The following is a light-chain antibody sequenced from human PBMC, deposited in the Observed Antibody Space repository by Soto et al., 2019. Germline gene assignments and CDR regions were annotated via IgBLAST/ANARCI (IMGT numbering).Light chain of an antibody. CDR2: DAS. J-gene: IGKJ2*01. CDR1: QSISTW. Sequence: IQMTQSPSTLSASVGDRVTITCRASQSISTWLAWYQQKPGRAPKLLIYDASTSESGVPSRFSGSGSGTEFTLTISSLQPDDFATYYCQHYNGFFGQGTRLEIK. V-gene: IGKV1-5*01. CDR3: QHYNGF.